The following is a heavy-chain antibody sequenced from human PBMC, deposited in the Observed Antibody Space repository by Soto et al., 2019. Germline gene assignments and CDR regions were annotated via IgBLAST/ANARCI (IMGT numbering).Heavy chain of an antibody. CDR3: ARYDYNGYFFDY. Sequence: ASVKVSCKASGYTFSTYYMHWVRQAPGQGYEWMGIINPSGGSTTYAQKFQGRVTMTRDTSTTTVYMELSSLRSEDTAVYYCARYDYNGYFFDYWGQGTLVSVSS. J-gene: IGHJ4*02. D-gene: IGHD4-4*01. CDR2: INPSGGST. CDR1: GYTFSTYY. V-gene: IGHV1-46*01.